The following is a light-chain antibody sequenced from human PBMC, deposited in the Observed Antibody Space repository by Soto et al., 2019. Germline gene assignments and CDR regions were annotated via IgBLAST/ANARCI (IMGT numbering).Light chain of an antibody. J-gene: IGKJ5*01. CDR3: QQYGSSPIT. CDR2: AAS. CDR1: QGISSY. V-gene: IGKV1-8*01. Sequence: AIRMTQSPSSFSASTGDRVTITCRASQGISSYLAWYQQKPGKAPKLLIYAASTLQSGVPSRFSGSGSGTDFTLTISCLQSEDFATYYCQQYGSSPITLGQGTRLEIK.